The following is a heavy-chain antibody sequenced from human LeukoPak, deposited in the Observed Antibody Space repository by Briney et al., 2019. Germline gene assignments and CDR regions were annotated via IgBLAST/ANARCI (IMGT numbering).Heavy chain of an antibody. V-gene: IGHV1-2*02. CDR2: INPNSGGT. Sequence: ASVKVSCKASGYTFTGYYMHWVRQAPGQGLEWMGWINPNSGGTNYAQKFQGRVTMTRDTSISTACMELSRLRSDDTAVYYCARDPEFGYSSSSYFDYWGQGTLVTVSS. D-gene: IGHD6-6*01. CDR1: GYTFTGYY. J-gene: IGHJ4*02. CDR3: ARDPEFGYSSSSYFDY.